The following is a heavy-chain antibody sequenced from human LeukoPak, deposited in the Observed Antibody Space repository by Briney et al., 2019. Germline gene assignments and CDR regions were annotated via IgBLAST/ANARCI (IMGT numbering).Heavy chain of an antibody. D-gene: IGHD2-15*01. CDR3: ARSVEGYCSGGSCYSYYYYMDV. V-gene: IGHV3-11*01. J-gene: IGHJ6*03. CDR1: GFTFSDYN. Sequence: GGSLRLSCAASGFTFSDYNMRWIRQAPGQGLEWVSSISRSGSTKYYADSVKGRFTISRDNAKNSLFLQMNSLRAEDTAVYYCARSVEGYCSGGSCYSYYYYMDVWGKGTTVTVSS. CDR2: ISRSGSTK.